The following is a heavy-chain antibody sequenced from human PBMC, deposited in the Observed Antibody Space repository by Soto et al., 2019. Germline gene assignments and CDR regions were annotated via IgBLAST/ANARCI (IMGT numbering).Heavy chain of an antibody. D-gene: IGHD4-17*01. Sequence: TTLMESEATLVKSTQTLTLTCTFSGFSLTTSGVGVGWIRQPPGKALEWLALIYWDDEKLYSPSLKSRFTMTEDTSKNHVVLTMTNVDPGDRATYYCAHRQRTVYFDYWGQGTLVTVYS. CDR1: GFSLTTSGVG. CDR3: AHRQRTVYFDY. V-gene: IGHV2-5*02. CDR2: IYWDDEK. J-gene: IGHJ4*02.